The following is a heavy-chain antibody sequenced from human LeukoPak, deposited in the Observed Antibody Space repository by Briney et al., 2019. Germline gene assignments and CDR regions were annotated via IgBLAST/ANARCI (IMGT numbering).Heavy chain of an antibody. CDR3: AKEIPPEYSSSSGFDY. D-gene: IGHD6-6*01. CDR1: GFTFSSYA. Sequence: PGGSLRLSCAASGFTFSSYAMSWVRQAPGKGLEWVSAISGSGGSTYYADSVKGRFTISRDNSKNTLYLQMNSLRAEDTAVYYCAKEIPPEYSSSSGFDYWGQGTLVTVSS. V-gene: IGHV3-23*01. J-gene: IGHJ4*02. CDR2: ISGSGGST.